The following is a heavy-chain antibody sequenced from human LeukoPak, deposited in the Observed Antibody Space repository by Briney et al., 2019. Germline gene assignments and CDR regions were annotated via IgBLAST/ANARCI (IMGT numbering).Heavy chain of an antibody. CDR3: ARAGWLDFDY. CDR2: INYSGST. J-gene: IGHJ4*02. Sequence: SETLSLTCTVSGGSISSYYWSWIRQPPGKGLEWIGYINYSGSTNYNPSLKSRVTIPIDTSKNQFSLKLSSVTAADTAVYYCARAGWLDFDYWGQGALVTVSS. D-gene: IGHD6-19*01. CDR1: GGSISSYY. V-gene: IGHV4-59*01.